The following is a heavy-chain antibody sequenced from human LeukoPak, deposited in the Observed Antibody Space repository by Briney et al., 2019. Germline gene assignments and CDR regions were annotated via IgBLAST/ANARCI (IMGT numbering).Heavy chain of an antibody. CDR2: INPNSGGT. Sequence: ASVKVSCKASGYTFTGYYMHWVRQAPGQGLEWMGWINPNSGGTNYAQKFQGRVTMTRDTSISTAYMELSRLRSDDTAVYYCARARYSSGWASDYWGQEPWSPSPQ. D-gene: IGHD6-19*01. V-gene: IGHV1-2*02. J-gene: IGHJ4*01. CDR3: ARARYSSGWASDY. CDR1: GYTFTGYY.